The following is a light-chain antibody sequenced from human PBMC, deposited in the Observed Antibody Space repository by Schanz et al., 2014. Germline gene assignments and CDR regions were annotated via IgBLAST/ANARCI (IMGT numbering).Light chain of an antibody. CDR3: QQYRSSLMYT. V-gene: IGKV3-20*01. CDR2: GAS. J-gene: IGKJ2*01. Sequence: EIVLTQSPGTLSLSPGERATLSCRASQSVSSSYLAWYQQKPGQAPRLLIYGASSRATGIPARFSASGSGTDFTLTISRLEPEDFAVYYCQQYRSSLMYTFGQGTKLEIK. CDR1: QSVSSSY.